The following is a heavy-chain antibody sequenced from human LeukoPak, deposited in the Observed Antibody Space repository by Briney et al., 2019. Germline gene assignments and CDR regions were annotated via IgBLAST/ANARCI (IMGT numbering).Heavy chain of an antibody. J-gene: IGHJ4*02. D-gene: IGHD4-17*01. V-gene: IGHV3-23*01. CDR3: AKASRSVTPTFGC. CDR1: GFTFSSYG. CDR2: ISDSGSGT. Sequence: GGSLRLSCAASGFTFSSYGMSWVRQAPGKGLEWVSAISDSGSGTYYAASVKGRFTISRDNAKNMVYLQMNSLRAEDTAVYYCAKASRSVTPTFGCWGQGTLVTVSS.